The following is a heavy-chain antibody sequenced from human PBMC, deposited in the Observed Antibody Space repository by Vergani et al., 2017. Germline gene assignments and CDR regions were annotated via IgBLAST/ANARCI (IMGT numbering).Heavy chain of an antibody. CDR2: FDPEHGEV. D-gene: IGHD5-24*01. Sequence: QVQLVQSGSEVRKPGASVKVSCQVSGYSLTELTIHWVRQAPGKGLEWMGGFDPEHGEVTFAHHIQGRVTMTEDRSTDTAYMELSSLRPEDTALYYCGRGSDNYNWGQGTLVTVSS. CDR1: GYSLTELT. V-gene: IGHV1-24*01. CDR3: GRGSDNYN. J-gene: IGHJ4*02.